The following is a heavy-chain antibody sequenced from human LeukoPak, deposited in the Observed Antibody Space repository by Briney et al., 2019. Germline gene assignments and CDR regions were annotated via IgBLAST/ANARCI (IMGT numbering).Heavy chain of an antibody. V-gene: IGHV3-7*04. D-gene: IGHD2-15*01. CDR1: GWAFSTYT. J-gene: IGHJ4*02. CDR3: ARGGGTCCFDY. CDR2: INEDGSEK. Sequence: GGSLRLSCAASGWAFSTYTMSWVRQPPGKGLEWVANINEDGSEKHYVDSVKGRFTISRDNAKNSLYPEMNSMRVEDTAVYYCARGGGTCCFDYWGQGALVTVSS.